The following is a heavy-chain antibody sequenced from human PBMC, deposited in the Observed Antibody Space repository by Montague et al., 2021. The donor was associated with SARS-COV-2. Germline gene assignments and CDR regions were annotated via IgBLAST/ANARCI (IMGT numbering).Heavy chain of an antibody. D-gene: IGHD2/OR15-2a*01. V-gene: IGHV4-61*02. CDR3: ARDYCDSTGLNWFDP. Sequence: TLSLTCAVSGGSIITGSNFYWGWIRQSAGKGLEWIGRIHSSGGTNYNPSLKSRLTMSVDSSANQFSLKLTSVTAADTAVYYCARDYCDSTGLNWFDPWGQGLSVTVSS. J-gene: IGHJ5*02. CDR1: GGSIITGSNFY. CDR2: IHSSGGT.